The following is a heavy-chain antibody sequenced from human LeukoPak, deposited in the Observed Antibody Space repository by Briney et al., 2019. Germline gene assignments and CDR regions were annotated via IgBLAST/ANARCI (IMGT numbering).Heavy chain of an antibody. J-gene: IGHJ4*02. CDR3: ARQGGDSSGHPAPWWY. CDR1: VGTFSIYA. V-gene: IGHV1-69*13. D-gene: IGHD3-22*01. CDR2: IIPIFGTA. Sequence: SVTVSCTASVGTFSIYAISWVRPAPGQGLGWMGGIIPIFGTANYAQKFQGRVTITADESTSTAYMELSSLRSEDTAVYYCARQGGDSSGHPAPWWYWGQGTLVTVSS.